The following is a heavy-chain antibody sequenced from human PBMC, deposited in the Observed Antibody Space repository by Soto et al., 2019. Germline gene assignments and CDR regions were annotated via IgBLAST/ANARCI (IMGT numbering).Heavy chain of an antibody. CDR1: GGSISSYY. V-gene: IGHV4-59*01. Sequence: QVQLQESGPGLVKPSETLSLTCTVSGGSISSYYWSWIRQPPGKGLEWIGYIYYSGSTNYNPSLKSRVTISVDTSKNQFSLKLSSVTAADTAXXXXASVGSGYPTYFDYWGQGTLVTVSS. CDR3: ASVGSGYPTYFDY. D-gene: IGHD3-22*01. CDR2: IYYSGST. J-gene: IGHJ4*02.